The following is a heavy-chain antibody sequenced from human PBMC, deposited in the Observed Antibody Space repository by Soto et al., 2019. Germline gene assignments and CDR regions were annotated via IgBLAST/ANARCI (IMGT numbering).Heavy chain of an antibody. CDR1: GYTFTSYG. D-gene: IGHD3-16*02. CDR3: ARVDPYYDYIWGSYRLADY. J-gene: IGHJ4*02. CDR2: ISAYNGNT. Sequence: QVQLVQSGAEVKKPGASVKVSCKASGYTFTSYGISWVRQAPGQGREWMGWISAYNGNTNYAQKRQGRVTMTTDTPTSTAYMELKSLRSDDTAVYYCARVDPYYDYIWGSYRLADYWGQGALVTVSS. V-gene: IGHV1-18*01.